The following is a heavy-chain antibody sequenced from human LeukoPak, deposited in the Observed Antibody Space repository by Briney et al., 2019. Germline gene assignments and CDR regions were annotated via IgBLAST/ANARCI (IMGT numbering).Heavy chain of an antibody. Sequence: SVTVSCTASGGTFSSYAISWVRQAPGQGLEWMGGTIPIFGTANYAQKFQGRVTITADESTSTAYMELSSLRSEDTAVYYCARVGTEYSYYYGMDVWGQGTTVTVSS. CDR3: ARVGTEYSYYYGMDV. CDR1: GGTFSSYA. D-gene: IGHD1-1*01. V-gene: IGHV1-69*01. J-gene: IGHJ6*02. CDR2: TIPIFGTA.